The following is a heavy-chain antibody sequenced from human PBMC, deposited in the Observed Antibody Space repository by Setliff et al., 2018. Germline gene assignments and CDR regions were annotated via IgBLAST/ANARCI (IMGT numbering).Heavy chain of an antibody. V-gene: IGHV1-69*10. Sequence: GASVKVSCKASGGTFSSYAISWVRQAPGQGLEWMGGIIPILGIANYAQKFQGRVTITADESTSTACMELSSLRSEDTAVYYCAGLNYGDYDYWGQGTLVTVSS. J-gene: IGHJ4*02. CDR3: AGLNYGDYDY. D-gene: IGHD4-17*01. CDR1: GGTFSSYA. CDR2: IIPILGIA.